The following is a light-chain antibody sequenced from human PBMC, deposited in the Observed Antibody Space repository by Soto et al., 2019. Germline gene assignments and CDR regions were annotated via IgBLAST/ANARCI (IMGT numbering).Light chain of an antibody. V-gene: IGKV3-20*01. Sequence: EIVLTQSPGTLSLSPGQRATLSCRASQSVSRNYLAWYQQKPGRAPRLLIFGASSRATGIPDRFSGGGSGTEFTLTISRLEPEDFAVYYCPQYGNSAQTFGQGTKVDIK. CDR2: GAS. CDR3: PQYGNSAQT. CDR1: QSVSRNY. J-gene: IGKJ1*01.